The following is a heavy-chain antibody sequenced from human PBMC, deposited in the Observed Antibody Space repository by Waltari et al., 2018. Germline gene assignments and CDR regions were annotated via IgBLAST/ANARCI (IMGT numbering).Heavy chain of an antibody. D-gene: IGHD2-8*01. CDR2: IYYSGSN. CDR1: GGSISSYY. V-gene: IGHV4-59*01. CDR3: ARVGGVLMVFAPTGGWFDP. J-gene: IGHJ5*02. Sequence: QVQLQESGPGLVKPSETLSLTCTVSGGSISSYYWSWIRQPPGKGLEWIGYIYYSGSNNYNPALKSRVNISVDTSKNQFSLKLSSVTAADTAVYYCARVGGVLMVFAPTGGWFDPWGQGTLVTVSS.